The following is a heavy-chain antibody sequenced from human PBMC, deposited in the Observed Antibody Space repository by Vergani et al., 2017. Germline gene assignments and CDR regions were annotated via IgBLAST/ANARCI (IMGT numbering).Heavy chain of an antibody. V-gene: IGHV4-59*01. CDR3: ARDEMIVAPDAFDI. Sequence: QVQLQESGPGLVKPSETLSLTCTVSGGSISSYYWSWIRQPPGKGLEWIGYIYYSGSTNYNPSLKSRVTISVDTSKNQFSLKLSSVTAADTAVYYCARDEMIVAPDAFDIWGQGTMVTVSS. D-gene: IGHD3-22*01. CDR1: GGSISSYY. J-gene: IGHJ3*02. CDR2: IYYSGST.